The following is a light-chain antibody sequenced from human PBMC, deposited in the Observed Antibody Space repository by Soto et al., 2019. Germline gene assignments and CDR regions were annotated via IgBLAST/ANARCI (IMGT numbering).Light chain of an antibody. CDR1: SSDVGGYNY. J-gene: IGLJ2*01. Sequence: QSALTQPPSASGSLGQSVTISCTGTSSDVGGYNYVSWHQQHPGKAPKVMIYEVTKRPPGVPDRFSGSKSGNTASLTVSGLQAAVEADYYCSSFAGGGNPVLLGGGTKVTVL. V-gene: IGLV2-8*01. CDR2: EVT. CDR3: SSFAGGGNPVL.